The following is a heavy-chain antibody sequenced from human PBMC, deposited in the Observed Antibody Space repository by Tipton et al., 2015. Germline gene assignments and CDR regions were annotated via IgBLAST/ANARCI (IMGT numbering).Heavy chain of an antibody. CDR1: RFTFSNYW. CDR3: TKDISPGGADV. J-gene: IGHJ6*02. V-gene: IGHV3-7*03. D-gene: IGHD3-10*01. CDR2: IKQDGSEK. Sequence: SLRLSCAASRFTFSNYWMSWVRQAPGKGLEWVANIKQDGSEKYYVDSVKGRFTISRDNAKNSLYLQMNSLRPEDTALYYCTKDISPGGADVWGQGTTVTVSS.